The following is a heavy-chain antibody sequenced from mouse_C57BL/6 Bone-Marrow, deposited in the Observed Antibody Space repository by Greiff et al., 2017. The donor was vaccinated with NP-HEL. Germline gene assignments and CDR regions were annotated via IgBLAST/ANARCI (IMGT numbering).Heavy chain of an antibody. CDR2: IYPRSGNT. V-gene: IGHV1-81*01. CDR3: ARAYGSPWFAY. D-gene: IGHD1-1*01. CDR1: GYTFTSYG. Sequence: QVQLKESGAELARPGASVKLSCKASGYTFTSYGISWVKQSTGQGLEWIGEIYPRSGNTYYNEKFKGKATLTADKSSSTAYMELRSLTSEDSAVYFCARAYGSPWFAYWGQGTLVTVSA. J-gene: IGHJ3*01.